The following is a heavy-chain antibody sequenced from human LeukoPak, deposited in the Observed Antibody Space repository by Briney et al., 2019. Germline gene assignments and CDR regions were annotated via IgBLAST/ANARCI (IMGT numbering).Heavy chain of an antibody. CDR3: AKVPRQHDNWFDP. J-gene: IGHJ5*02. D-gene: IGHD6-13*01. V-gene: IGHV3-48*01. Sequence: GGSLRLSCAASGFTFSSHSMNWVRQAPGKGLEWVSYISSSSTIKHYADSVKGRLTISRDDAKNSLYLQMNSLRAEDTAVYYCAKVPRQHDNWFDPWGQGTLVTVSS. CDR2: ISSSSTIK. CDR1: GFTFSSHS.